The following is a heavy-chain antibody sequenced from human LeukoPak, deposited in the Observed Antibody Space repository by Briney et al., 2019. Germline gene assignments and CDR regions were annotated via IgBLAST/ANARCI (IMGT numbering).Heavy chain of an antibody. D-gene: IGHD6-19*01. CDR1: GFTFSSFA. CDR2: ISDNSGNT. Sequence: GGSLRLSCAASGFTFSSFAMSWVRQAPGQGLEWVSAISDNSGNTYYADSVKGRFTISRDNSENKLYMKMNSLRAEDPALYYCSNGRTSSGTLQHDYWGQGTLVTVS. CDR3: SNGRTSSGTLQHDY. V-gene: IGHV3-23*01. J-gene: IGHJ4*02.